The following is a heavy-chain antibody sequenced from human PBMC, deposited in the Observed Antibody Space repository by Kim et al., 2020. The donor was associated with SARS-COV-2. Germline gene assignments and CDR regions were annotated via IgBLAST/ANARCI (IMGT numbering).Heavy chain of an antibody. D-gene: IGHD2-2*01. CDR2: IYHSGST. V-gene: IGHV4-4*02. Sequence: SETLSLTCAVSGGSISSSNWWSWVRQPPGKGLEWIGEIYHSGSTNYNPSLKSRVTISVDKSKNQFSLKLSSVTAADTAVYYCAREGSRDGYNRFDYWGQGTLVTVSS. J-gene: IGHJ4*02. CDR3: AREGSRDGYNRFDY. CDR1: GGSISSSNW.